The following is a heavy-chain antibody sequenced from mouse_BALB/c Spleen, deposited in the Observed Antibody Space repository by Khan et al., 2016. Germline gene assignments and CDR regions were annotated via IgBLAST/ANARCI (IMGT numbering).Heavy chain of an antibody. CDR3: ARGKSYYDYDY. CDR2: IYPGDGDT. D-gene: IGHD2-4*01. J-gene: IGHJ2*01. V-gene: IGHV1-87*01. Sequence: QVQLQQSGAELARPGASVKLSCKASGYTFTTYWMQWVKQRPGQGLEWIGAIYPGDGDTRYTQKFKGKATLTADKSSSTAYMQLSSLASEDSAVYYGARGKSYYDYDYWGQGTTLTVSS. CDR1: GYTFTTYW.